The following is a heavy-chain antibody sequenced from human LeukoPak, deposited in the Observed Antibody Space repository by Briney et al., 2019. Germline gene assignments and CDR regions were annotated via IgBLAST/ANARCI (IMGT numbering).Heavy chain of an antibody. CDR1: GFTFSSYG. Sequence: GGSLRLSCAASGFTFSSYGMHWVRQAPGKGLEWVAFIRYDGSNKYYADSVKGRFTISRDNSKNTLYLQMNSLRAEDTAVYYCAKDNKAARPTINWFDPWGQGTLVTVSS. CDR3: AKDNKAARPTINWFDP. V-gene: IGHV3-30*02. CDR2: IRYDGSNK. J-gene: IGHJ5*02. D-gene: IGHD6-6*01.